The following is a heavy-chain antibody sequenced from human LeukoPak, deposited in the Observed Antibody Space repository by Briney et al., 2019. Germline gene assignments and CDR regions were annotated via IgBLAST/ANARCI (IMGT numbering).Heavy chain of an antibody. CDR1: GNYW. Sequence: GGSLRLSCAASGNYWMHWVRQAPGKGLVWVSHINSDGSWTSYADSVKGRFTISKDNAKNTVYLQMNNLRAEDTAVYYCVSFYETDWGRGTLVTVSS. CDR3: VSFYETD. D-gene: IGHD2/OR15-2a*01. CDR2: INSDGSWT. J-gene: IGHJ4*02. V-gene: IGHV3-74*01.